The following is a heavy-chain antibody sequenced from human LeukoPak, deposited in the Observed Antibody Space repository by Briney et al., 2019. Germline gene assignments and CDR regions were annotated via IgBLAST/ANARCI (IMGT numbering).Heavy chain of an antibody. CDR1: GGSISSSSYY. Sequence: PSETLSLTCTVSGGSISSSSYYGGWIRQPPGKGLEWIGSIYYSGSTYYNPSLKSRVTISVDTSKNQFSLKLSSVTAADTAVYYCARPYQPRVTYYYYYYMDVWGKGTTVTVSS. V-gene: IGHV4-39*01. CDR2: IYYSGST. CDR3: ARPYQPRVTYYYYYYMDV. J-gene: IGHJ6*03. D-gene: IGHD2-2*01.